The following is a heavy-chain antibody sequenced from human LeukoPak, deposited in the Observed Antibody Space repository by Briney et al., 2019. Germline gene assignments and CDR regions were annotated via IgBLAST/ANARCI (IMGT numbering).Heavy chain of an antibody. CDR2: IYYSGST. J-gene: IGHJ4*02. CDR1: GGSISSYY. D-gene: IGHD5-12*01. V-gene: IGHV4-59*12. CDR3: ARLGSGYSSDY. Sequence: KTSETLSLTCTVSGGSISSYYWSWIRQPPGKGLEWIGYIYYSGSTNYNPSLKSRVTISVDTSKNQFSLKLSSVTAADTAVYYCARLGSGYSSDYWGQGTLVTVSS.